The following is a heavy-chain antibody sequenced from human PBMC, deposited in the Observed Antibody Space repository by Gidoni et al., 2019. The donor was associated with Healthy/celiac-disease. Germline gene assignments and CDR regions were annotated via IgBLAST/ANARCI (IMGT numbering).Heavy chain of an antibody. CDR3: ATITRQGSYYYMDV. CDR1: GGPISSGGYY. J-gene: IGHJ6*03. Sequence: QVQLQESGPGLVKPSQTLSLTCTVSGGPISSGGYYWSWIRQHPGKGLEWIGYIYYSGSTYYHPSLRSRVTISVDTSKNQFSLKLSSVTAADTAVYYCATITRQGSYYYMDVWGKGTTVTVSS. D-gene: IGHD3-3*01. CDR2: IYYSGST. V-gene: IGHV4-31*03.